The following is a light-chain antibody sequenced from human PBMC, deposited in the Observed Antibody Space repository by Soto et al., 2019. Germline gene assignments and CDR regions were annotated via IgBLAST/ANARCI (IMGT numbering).Light chain of an antibody. Sequence: EIVFPQSPGSLSLSPGQRATLSCRASQSVDSTFFAWYQKKPCQAPRHLLDGASKRNTGVPDRFSSSGSGSSYTLTISRLEPEDRAVYYCQKYMSSVTFGLGTKVEI. CDR3: QKYMSSVT. J-gene: IGKJ1*01. V-gene: IGKV3-20*01. CDR2: GAS. CDR1: QSVDSTF.